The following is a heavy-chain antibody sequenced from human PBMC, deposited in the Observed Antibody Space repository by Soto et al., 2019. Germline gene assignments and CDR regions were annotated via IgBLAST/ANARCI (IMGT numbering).Heavy chain of an antibody. V-gene: IGHV4-59*01. J-gene: IGHJ4*02. D-gene: IGHD6-13*01. CDR3: ARYAGSSWFDY. CDR2: INYSGRT. CDR1: GGSISTYY. Sequence: QVQLQESGPGLVKPSETLSLTCTVSGGSISTYYWSWIRQPPGKGLEWIGYINYSGRTNYNPSLKSRVTMSLDTSKNQFSLKLRSVTAADTALFYCARYAGSSWFDYWGQGTLDTVSS.